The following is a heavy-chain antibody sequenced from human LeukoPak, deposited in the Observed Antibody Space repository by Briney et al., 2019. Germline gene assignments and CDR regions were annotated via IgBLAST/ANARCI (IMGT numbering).Heavy chain of an antibody. CDR1: GFTFSSYA. D-gene: IGHD3-16*02. CDR3: AKGISIYSYFDN. Sequence: GGSLRLSCAASGFTFSSYAMSWVRQAPGKGLEWVAAIGNSGGSTYYADSVKGRFTISRDNSKNTLHLQMNSLRAEDTAVYYCAKGISIYSYFDNWGQGTLVTVSS. V-gene: IGHV3-23*01. CDR2: IGNSGGST. J-gene: IGHJ4*02.